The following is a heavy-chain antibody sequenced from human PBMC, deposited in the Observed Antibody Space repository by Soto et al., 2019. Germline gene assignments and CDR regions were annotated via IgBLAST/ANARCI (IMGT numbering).Heavy chain of an antibody. V-gene: IGHV3-23*01. CDR3: AKATPPSIAVAYNWFDP. D-gene: IGHD6-19*01. Sequence: PGGSLRLSCAASGFTFSSYAMSWVRQAPGKGLEWVSAISGSGGSTYYADSVKGRFTISRDNSKNTLYLQMNSLRAEDTAVYYCAKATPPSIAVAYNWFDPWGQGTLVTVSS. J-gene: IGHJ5*02. CDR1: GFTFSSYA. CDR2: ISGSGGST.